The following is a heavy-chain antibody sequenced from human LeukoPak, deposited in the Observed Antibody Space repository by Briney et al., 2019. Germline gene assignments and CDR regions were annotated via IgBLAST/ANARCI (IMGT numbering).Heavy chain of an antibody. CDR1: GYTFTSYG. D-gene: IGHD6-13*01. CDR2: ISAYNGNT. V-gene: IGHV1-18*01. CDR3: ARDLIPRIAAAGTLFY. Sequence: GASVKVSCKASGYTFTSYGISWVRQAPGQGLEWMGWISAYNGNTNYAQKLQGRVTMTTDTSTSTAYMELRSLRSDDTAVYYCARDLIPRIAAAGTLFYWGQGTLVTVSS. J-gene: IGHJ4*02.